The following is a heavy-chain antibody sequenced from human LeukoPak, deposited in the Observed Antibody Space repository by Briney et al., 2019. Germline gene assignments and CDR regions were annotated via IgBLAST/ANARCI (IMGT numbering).Heavy chain of an antibody. CDR3: ARQGRRGGYLVDY. CDR1: GGSISSSSYY. D-gene: IGHD5-12*01. J-gene: IGHJ4*02. CDR2: IYYSGST. Sequence: SETLSLTCTVSGGSISSSSYYWGWIRQPPGKGLEWIGSIYYSGSTYYNPSLKSRVTISVDTSKNQFSLKLSSVTAADTAVYYCARQGRRGGYLVDYWGQGTLVTVSS. V-gene: IGHV4-39*01.